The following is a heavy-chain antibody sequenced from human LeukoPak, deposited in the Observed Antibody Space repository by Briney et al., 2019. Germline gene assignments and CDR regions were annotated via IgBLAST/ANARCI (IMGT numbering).Heavy chain of an antibody. CDR2: ISAYNGNT. V-gene: IGHV1-18*01. J-gene: IGHJ2*01. CDR1: GYTFTSYG. D-gene: IGHD3-3*01. Sequence: ASVEVSCKASGYTFTSYGISWVRQAPGQGLEWMGWISAYNGNTNYAQKLQGRVTMTTDTSTSTAYMELRSLRSDDTAVYYCARKGGDFWSGYSYWYFDLWGRGTLVTVSS. CDR3: ARKGGDFWSGYSYWYFDL.